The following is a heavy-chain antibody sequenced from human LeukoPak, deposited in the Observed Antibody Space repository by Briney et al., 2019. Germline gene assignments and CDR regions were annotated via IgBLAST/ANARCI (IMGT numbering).Heavy chain of an antibody. CDR1: GYAFTSYD. CDR2: MNPNSGKT. CDR3: ARGFLESRGSGSYYYYYYYMDV. Sequence: GASVKVSRTASGYAFTSYDINWVRQATGQGLEWMGWMNPNSGKTGYAQKFQGRVTITRNTSISTAYMELSSLRSEDTAVYYCARGFLESRGSGSYYYYYYYMDVWGKGTTVTVSS. V-gene: IGHV1-8*03. J-gene: IGHJ6*03. D-gene: IGHD3-10*01.